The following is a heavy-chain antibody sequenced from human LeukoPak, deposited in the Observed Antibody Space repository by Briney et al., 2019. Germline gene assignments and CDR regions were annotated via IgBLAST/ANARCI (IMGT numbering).Heavy chain of an antibody. CDR3: AVQTIVANTKGDAFDI. Sequence: ASVKVSCKASGYTFTAYYIHWVRQAPGQGLEWVGRINCNSAGTNYAQKFRGRVTMTRDTSISTVYMELSSLRSDETAVYYCAVQTIVANTKGDAFDIWGQGTTVIVSS. V-gene: IGHV1-2*06. D-gene: IGHD5-12*01. J-gene: IGHJ3*02. CDR1: GYTFTAYY. CDR2: INCNSAGT.